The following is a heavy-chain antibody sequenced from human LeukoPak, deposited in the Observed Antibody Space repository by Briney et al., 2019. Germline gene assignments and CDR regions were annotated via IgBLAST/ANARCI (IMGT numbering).Heavy chain of an antibody. Sequence: SETLSLTCTVSGGSISSHYWTWIRQAPGKALEWIGYMYYRGNTSYSPSFKSRVTISVDTSKNQFSLKLSSVTTADTAVYYCARLIGDIVVSPTFWFDPWGQGTLVTVSS. CDR3: ARLIGDIVVSPTFWFDP. D-gene: IGHD2-15*01. J-gene: IGHJ5*02. CDR1: GGSISSHY. V-gene: IGHV4-59*11. CDR2: MYYRGNT.